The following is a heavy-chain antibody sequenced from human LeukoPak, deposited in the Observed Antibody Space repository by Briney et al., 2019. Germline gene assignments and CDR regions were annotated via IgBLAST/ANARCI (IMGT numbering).Heavy chain of an antibody. CDR2: IYYSGST. CDR3: ARTGAENIVVVPAAIARPNWFDP. Sequence: SETLSLTCTVSGGSISSSSYYWGWIRQPPGTGLEWLGSIYYSGSTYYNPSLKSRVTISVDTSKNQFSLKLSSVTAADTAVYYCARTGAENIVVVPAAIARPNWFDPWGQGTLVTVSS. D-gene: IGHD2-2*02. CDR1: GGSISSSSYY. V-gene: IGHV4-39*01. J-gene: IGHJ5*02.